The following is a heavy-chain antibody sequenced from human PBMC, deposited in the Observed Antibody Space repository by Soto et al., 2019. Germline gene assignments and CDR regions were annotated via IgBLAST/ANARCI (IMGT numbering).Heavy chain of an antibody. J-gene: IGHJ5*02. CDR1: GDIFNYFA. V-gene: IGHV1-69*01. Sequence: QVQLVQSGAEVKKPGSSVKVSCKASGDIFNYFAVSWVRQAPGQGLEWMGGIIPMFGTSNYAQKFQGRVTITADESTSTAYMELSSLRSEDTAVYFCARDAPSYSSSPGMINWFDPWGQGTLVTVSS. CDR3: ARDAPSYSSSPGMINWFDP. D-gene: IGHD6-6*01. CDR2: IIPMFGTS.